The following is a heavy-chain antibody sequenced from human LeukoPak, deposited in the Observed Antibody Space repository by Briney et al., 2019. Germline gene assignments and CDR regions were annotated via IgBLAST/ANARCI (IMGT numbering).Heavy chain of an antibody. CDR1: GGSISSYY. D-gene: IGHD5-18*01. CDR3: ARLTAMVTQLDY. Sequence: SETLSLTCTVSGGSISSYYWSWIRQPPGKGLEWIGYIYYSGSTSYSPSLTSRVTISVDTSKNQFSLRLTSVTAADTAVYYCARLTAMVTQLDYWGQGTLVTVSS. V-gene: IGHV4-59*08. J-gene: IGHJ4*02. CDR2: IYYSGST.